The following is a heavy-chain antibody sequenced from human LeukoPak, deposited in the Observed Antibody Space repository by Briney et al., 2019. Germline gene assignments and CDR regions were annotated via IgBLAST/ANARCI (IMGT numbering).Heavy chain of an antibody. CDR3: ARGKSSGSGSYYMRSRYYFDY. V-gene: IGHV4-34*01. CDR2: INHSGST. Sequence: PSETLSLTCAVYGGSFSGYYWSWIRQPPGKGLEWIGEINHSGSTNYNSSLKSRVTISVDTSKNQFSLKLSSVTAADTAVYYCARGKSSGSGSYYMRSRYYFDYWGQGTLVTVSS. J-gene: IGHJ4*02. D-gene: IGHD3-10*01. CDR1: GGSFSGYY.